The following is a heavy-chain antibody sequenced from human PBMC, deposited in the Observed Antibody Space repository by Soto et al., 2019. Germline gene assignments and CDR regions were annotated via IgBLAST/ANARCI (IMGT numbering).Heavy chain of an antibody. Sequence: QITLKESGPTLVKPTQTLTLTCTFSGFSLSTSGVGVGWIRQPPGKALEWLALIYWDDDKRYSPSLKSRLTITKDTSKNQVVLTMTNMDPVDTATYYCAHRHKDHDSSGYSSYYFDYWGQGTLVTVSS. CDR1: GFSLSTSGVG. J-gene: IGHJ4*02. D-gene: IGHD3-22*01. CDR3: AHRHKDHDSSGYSSYYFDY. V-gene: IGHV2-5*02. CDR2: IYWDDDK.